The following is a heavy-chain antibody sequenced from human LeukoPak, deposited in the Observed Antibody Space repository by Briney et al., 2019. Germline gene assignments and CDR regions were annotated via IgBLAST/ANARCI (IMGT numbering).Heavy chain of an antibody. CDR2: IHTSGTT. J-gene: IGHJ4*02. CDR1: GDSIRSSY. Sequence: PSETLSLTCTVSGDSIRSSYWGWIPQSAGKGLEWIGCIHTSGTTSHSPSLKSRVTMPVDTSTNQSSLKLTSVTAPDTALYYCARVRLGRGLDYWGQGTLVTVSS. D-gene: IGHD6-19*01. V-gene: IGHV4-4*07. CDR3: ARVRLGRGLDY.